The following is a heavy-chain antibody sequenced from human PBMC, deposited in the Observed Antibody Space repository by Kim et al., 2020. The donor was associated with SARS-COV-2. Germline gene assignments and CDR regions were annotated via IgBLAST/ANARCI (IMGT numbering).Heavy chain of an antibody. CDR3: ARREFSSGWYYLDY. Sequence: ADSVNGRFTISPDNAKNTLYLQMNSLRAEDTAVYYCARREFSSGWYYLDYWGQGTLVTVSS. V-gene: IGHV3-74*01. D-gene: IGHD6-19*01. J-gene: IGHJ4*02.